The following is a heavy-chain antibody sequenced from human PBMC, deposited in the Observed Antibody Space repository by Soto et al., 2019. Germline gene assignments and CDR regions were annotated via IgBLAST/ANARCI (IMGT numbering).Heavy chain of an antibody. CDR1: RFTFSSFW. CDR3: ARGDCTGAYCYSWPFNYGVDV. J-gene: IGHJ6*02. CDR2: INSDGSST. V-gene: IGHV3-74*01. Sequence: GGSLRLSWAASRFTFSSFWFHWVRQAPGKGLVWVSHINSDGSSTSYADSVKGRFTISRDNSKNTLYLQMNSLRAEDTALYYCARGDCTGAYCYSWPFNYGVDVWGQGTTVTVSS. D-gene: IGHD2-15*01.